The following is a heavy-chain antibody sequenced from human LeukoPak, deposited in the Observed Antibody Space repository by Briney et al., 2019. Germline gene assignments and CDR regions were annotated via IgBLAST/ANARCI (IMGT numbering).Heavy chain of an antibody. CDR1: GGSISDYY. D-gene: IGHD6-19*01. CDR2: MYISGNI. J-gene: IGHJ4*02. V-gene: IGHV4-4*07. Sequence: SETLSLTCTVSGGSISDYYWTWIRQPAGKGLEWSGRMYISGNIAYNPSLRGRATMSADTSKSQVSLKLRSVTAADTAVYYCARGIYNSDWFPPDYWGQGALLTVSS. CDR3: ARGIYNSDWFPPDY.